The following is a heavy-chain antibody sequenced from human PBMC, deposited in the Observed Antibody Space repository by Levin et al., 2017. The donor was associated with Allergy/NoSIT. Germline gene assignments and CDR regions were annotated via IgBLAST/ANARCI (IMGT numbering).Heavy chain of an antibody. CDR3: ARDGTAVAGFDY. Sequence: TSETLSLTCAASGFTFSSYSMSWVRQAPGKGLEWVSYISSSSSAIYYADSVKGRFTISRDNGKNSLYMQMNSLRDEDTAVYYCARDGTAVAGFDYWGQGTLVTVSS. V-gene: IGHV3-48*02. D-gene: IGHD6-19*01. J-gene: IGHJ4*02. CDR2: ISSSSSAI. CDR1: GFTFSSYS.